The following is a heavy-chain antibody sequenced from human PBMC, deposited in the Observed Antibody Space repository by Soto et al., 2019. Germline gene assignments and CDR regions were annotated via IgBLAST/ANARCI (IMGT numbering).Heavy chain of an antibody. CDR3: ARDLEGYGSGSYYNNINYYYYGMDV. J-gene: IGHJ6*02. V-gene: IGHV4-4*07. CDR1: GGSISSYY. D-gene: IGHD3-10*01. Sequence: SETLSLTCTVSGGSISSYYWSWIRQPAGKGLEWIGRIYTSGSTNYNPSLKSRVTMSVDTSKNQFSLKLSSVTAADTAVYYCARDLEGYGSGSYYNNINYYYYGMDVWGQGTTVTVYS. CDR2: IYTSGST.